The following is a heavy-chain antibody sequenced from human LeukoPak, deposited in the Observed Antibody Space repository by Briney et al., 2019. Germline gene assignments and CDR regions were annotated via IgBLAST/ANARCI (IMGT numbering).Heavy chain of an antibody. CDR2: INHSGST. D-gene: IGHD3-3*01. CDR1: GGSFSGYY. Sequence: PSETLSLTCAVYGGSFSGYYWSWIRQPPGKGLEWIGEINHSGSTNYNPSPKSRVTISVDTSKNQFSLKLSSVTAADTAVYYCARGSPRLRFLEWLRTDQIDYWGQGTLVTVSS. J-gene: IGHJ4*02. V-gene: IGHV4-34*01. CDR3: ARGSPRLRFLEWLRTDQIDY.